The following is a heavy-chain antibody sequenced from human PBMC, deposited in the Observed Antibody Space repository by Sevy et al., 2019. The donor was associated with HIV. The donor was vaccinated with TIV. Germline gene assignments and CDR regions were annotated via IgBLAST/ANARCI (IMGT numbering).Heavy chain of an antibody. CDR3: AHRRSKGITITEFDY. V-gene: IGHV2-5*02. Sequence: SGPTLVKPTQTLTLTCTFSGFSFTTSGVGVGWIRQPPGKALEWLALIYWDDGTSYSPSLKSRLTITRDTSKDQVVLTMANMDPVDTGTYYCAHRRSKGITITEFDYWGQGTLVTVSS. D-gene: IGHD3-9*01. J-gene: IGHJ4*02. CDR2: IYWDDGT. CDR1: GFSFTTSGVG.